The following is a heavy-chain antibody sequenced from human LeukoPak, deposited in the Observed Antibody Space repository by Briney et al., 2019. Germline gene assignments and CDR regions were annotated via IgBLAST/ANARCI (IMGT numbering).Heavy chain of an antibody. CDR1: GFTFSSYE. CDR3: ARDEGGPYWQQLAYY. CDR2: ISSSGSTI. J-gene: IGHJ4*02. Sequence: PGGSLRLSCAASGFTFSSYEMNWVRQAPGKGLEWVSYISSSGSTIYYADSVKGRFTISRDNAKNSLYLQMNSLRAEDTAVYYCARDEGGPYWQQLAYYWGQGTLVTVSS. V-gene: IGHV3-48*03. D-gene: IGHD6-13*01.